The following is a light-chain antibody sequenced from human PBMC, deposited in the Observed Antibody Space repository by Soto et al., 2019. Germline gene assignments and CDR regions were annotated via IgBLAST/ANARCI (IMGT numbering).Light chain of an antibody. CDR1: QSVSNN. J-gene: IGKJ4*01. Sequence: EIVMTQSPATLSVSPGETATLSCRASQSVSNNVAWYQQKPGQAPRLLILGASTRATGIPARFSGSGSGTEFTLSINSLQSEDFAVYYCQPYNNWPLTFGGGTKVDIK. CDR2: GAS. CDR3: QPYNNWPLT. V-gene: IGKV3-15*01.